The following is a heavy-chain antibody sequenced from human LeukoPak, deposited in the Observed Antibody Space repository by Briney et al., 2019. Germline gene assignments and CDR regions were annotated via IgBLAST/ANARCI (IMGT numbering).Heavy chain of an antibody. D-gene: IGHD2-15*01. J-gene: IGHJ4*02. CDR2: ISNNGGST. Sequence: PGGSLRLSCAASGFTFSSYAMSWVRQAPGKGLEWVSTISNNGGSTYYADSVKGRFTISRDNSKNTLFLQMNSLRAEDTAVYFCASRPGSSCDWYIAFDYWGQGTLVTVSS. CDR3: ASRPGSSCDWYIAFDY. V-gene: IGHV3-23*01. CDR1: GFTFSSYA.